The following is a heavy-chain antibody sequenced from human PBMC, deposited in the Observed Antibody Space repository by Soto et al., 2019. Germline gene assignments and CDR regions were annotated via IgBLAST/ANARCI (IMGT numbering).Heavy chain of an antibody. CDR1: GYSFDAYG. J-gene: IGHJ4*02. D-gene: IGHD3-10*01. CDR2: IRSKNYGGAA. Sequence: PGGSLRLSCKGSGYSFDAYGVSWFRRAPGKGLEWIGFIRSKNYGGAADYAASVVGRFTISRDDPKSVAFLQMNSLKIEDTAMYYCTRIYGSGTYLPDDWGQGTLVTVSS. V-gene: IGHV3-49*03. CDR3: TRIYGSGTYLPDD.